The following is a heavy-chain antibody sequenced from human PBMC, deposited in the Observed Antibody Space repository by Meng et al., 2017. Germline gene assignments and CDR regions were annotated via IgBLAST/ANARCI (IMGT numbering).Heavy chain of an antibody. CDR3: AKDLTAAAGS. J-gene: IGHJ4*02. CDR2: ISGSGGST. V-gene: IGHV3-23*04. D-gene: IGHD6-13*01. Sequence: EVQLGGAGGSLVQPGGSLRRSGAASGFTFSSYAMSWVRQAPGKGLEWVSAISGSGGSTYYADSVKGRFTISRDNSKNTLYLQMNSLRAEDTAVYYCAKDLTAAAGSWGQGTLVTVSS. CDR1: GFTFSSYA.